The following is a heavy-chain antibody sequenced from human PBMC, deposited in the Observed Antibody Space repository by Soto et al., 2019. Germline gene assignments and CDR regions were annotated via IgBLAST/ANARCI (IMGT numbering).Heavy chain of an antibody. CDR2: INHSGST. D-gene: IGHD3-3*01. CDR3: ARAGTTIFGVVINYYYGMDV. V-gene: IGHV4-34*01. J-gene: IGHJ6*02. Sequence: SETLSLTCAVYGGSFSGYYWSWIRQPPGKGLEWIGEINHSGSTNYNPSLKSRVTISVDTSKNQFSLKLSSVTAADTAVYYCARAGTTIFGVVINYYYGMDVWGQGTTV. CDR1: GGSFSGYY.